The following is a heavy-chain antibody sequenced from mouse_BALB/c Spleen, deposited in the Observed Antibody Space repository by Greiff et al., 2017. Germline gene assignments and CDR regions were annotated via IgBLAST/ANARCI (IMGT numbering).Heavy chain of an antibody. CDR3: TRYGLDYRYDGTWFAY. CDR1: GYTFTSYY. J-gene: IGHJ3*01. D-gene: IGHD2-14*01. Sequence: VQLQQSGAELVKPGASVKLSCKASGYTFTSYYMYWVKQRPGQGLEWIGEINPSNGGTNFNEKFKSKATLTVDKSSSTAYMQLSSLTSEDSAVYYGTRYGLDYRYDGTWFAYWGQGTLVTVSA. V-gene: IGHV1S81*02. CDR2: INPSNGGT.